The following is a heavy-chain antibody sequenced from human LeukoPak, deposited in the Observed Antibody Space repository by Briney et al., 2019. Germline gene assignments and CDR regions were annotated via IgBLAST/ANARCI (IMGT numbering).Heavy chain of an antibody. CDR3: ARAKYSGTYKPGGAFDI. CDR2: INHSGST. CDR1: EFTFSNAW. D-gene: IGHD1-26*01. V-gene: IGHV4-34*01. Sequence: GSLRLSCAASEFTFSNAWMSWVRQAPGKGLEWIGEINHSGSTNYNPSLKSRVTISVDTSKNQFSLKLSSVTAADTAVYYCARAKYSGTYKPGGAFDIWGQGTMVTVSS. J-gene: IGHJ3*02.